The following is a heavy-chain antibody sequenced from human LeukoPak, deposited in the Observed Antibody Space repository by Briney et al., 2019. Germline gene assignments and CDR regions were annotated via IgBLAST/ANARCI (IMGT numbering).Heavy chain of an antibody. CDR2: ISGSGGST. CDR1: GFTFSSYA. CDR3: AKGGGYNDFDY. V-gene: IGHV3-23*01. D-gene: IGHD5-24*01. Sequence: GGSLRLSCAASGFTFSSYAMSWVRQAPGKGLEWVSAISGSGGSTYYADSVKGRFTISRDNSKNTLYLQMNSLRAEEAAVYYCAKGGGYNDFDYWGQGTLVTVSS. J-gene: IGHJ4*02.